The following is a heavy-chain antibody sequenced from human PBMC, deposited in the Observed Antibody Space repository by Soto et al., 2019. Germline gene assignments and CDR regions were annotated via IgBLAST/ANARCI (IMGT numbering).Heavy chain of an antibody. CDR1: GFTFSSYA. Sequence: QVQLVESGGGVVQPGRSLRLSCAASGFTFSSYAMHWVRQAPGKGLEWVAVISYDGSNKYYADSVKGRFTISRDNSKNTLYLQMNSLRAEDTAVYYCARSGDAGIAVAGPFDYWGQGTLVNVSS. V-gene: IGHV3-30-3*01. D-gene: IGHD6-19*01. CDR3: ARSGDAGIAVAGPFDY. J-gene: IGHJ4*02. CDR2: ISYDGSNK.